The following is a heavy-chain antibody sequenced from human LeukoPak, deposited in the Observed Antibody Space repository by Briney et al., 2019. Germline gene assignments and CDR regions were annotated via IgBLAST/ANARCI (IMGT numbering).Heavy chain of an antibody. CDR2: ISDSGSGT. D-gene: IGHD4-17*01. CDR1: GFAFNNYA. V-gene: IGHV3-23*01. J-gene: IGHJ4*02. Sequence: GGSLRLSCAASGFAFNNYAVNWVRQAPGKGLEWVSAISDSGSGTYYADSVKGRCTISRDNSKNTLYLQLNGLRAEDTAVYYCATMPPDAYGDYNYFDYWGQGTLVTVSS. CDR3: ATMPPDAYGDYNYFDY.